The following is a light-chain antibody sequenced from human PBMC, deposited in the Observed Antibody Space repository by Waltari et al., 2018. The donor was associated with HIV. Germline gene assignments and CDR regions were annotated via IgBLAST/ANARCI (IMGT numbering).Light chain of an antibody. J-gene: IGLJ1*01. CDR1: RSNIGNNY. CDR3: GAWDSTLGAFV. CDR2: DDS. V-gene: IGLV1-51*01. Sequence: QSILTQPPPVSAAPGQRVTISCSGSRSNIGNNYVSWYQPPPETAPKLLLYDDSGRPSGVPGPFSSSKSDMSATLVITRLRTEDEADYYCGAWDSTLGAFVFGGGTYITVL.